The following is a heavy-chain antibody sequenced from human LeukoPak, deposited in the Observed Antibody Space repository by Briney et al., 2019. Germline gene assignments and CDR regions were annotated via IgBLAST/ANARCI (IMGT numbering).Heavy chain of an antibody. CDR2: IIPIFGTA. D-gene: IGHD5-12*01. CDR3: ASGPDGIVATIPLNY. J-gene: IGHJ4*02. CDR1: GGTFSSYA. Sequence: SVKVSCKASGGTFSSYAISWVRQAPGQGLGWMGGIIPIFGTANYAQKFQGRVTITADESTSTAYMELSSLRSEDTAVYYCASGPDGIVATIPLNYWGQGTLVTVSS. V-gene: IGHV1-69*13.